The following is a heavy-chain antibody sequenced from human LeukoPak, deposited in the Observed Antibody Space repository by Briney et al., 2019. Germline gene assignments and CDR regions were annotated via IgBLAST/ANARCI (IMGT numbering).Heavy chain of an antibody. Sequence: PSETLSLTCTVSGGSISSSSYYWGWIRQPPGKGLEWIGSIYYSGTTYYNPSLKSRVTISVDTSKNQSSLKLSSVTAADTAVYYCARFLVATTYFDYWGQGTLVTVSS. J-gene: IGHJ4*02. CDR3: ARFLVATTYFDY. D-gene: IGHD5-12*01. V-gene: IGHV4-39*01. CDR1: GGSISSSSYY. CDR2: IYYSGTT.